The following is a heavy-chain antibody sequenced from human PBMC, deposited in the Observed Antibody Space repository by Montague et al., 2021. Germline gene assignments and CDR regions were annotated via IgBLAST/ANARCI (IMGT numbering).Heavy chain of an antibody. Sequence: SLRLSCAASGFTFRSYSMNWVRQAPGKGLEWVSSISSSSSYIYYTDSVKGRSTISKDNAKNSLYLQMNSLRAEDTAVYYCARDYYGSGRGKDYFGYWGQGTLVTVSS. J-gene: IGHJ4*02. V-gene: IGHV3-21*01. CDR2: ISSSSSYI. CDR1: GFTFRSYS. CDR3: ARDYYGSGRGKDYFGY. D-gene: IGHD3-10*01.